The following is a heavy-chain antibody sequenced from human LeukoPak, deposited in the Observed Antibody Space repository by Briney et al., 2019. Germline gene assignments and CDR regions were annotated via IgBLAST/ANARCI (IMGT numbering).Heavy chain of an antibody. CDR1: GFTFSTYS. CDR2: ISSGSSTI. V-gene: IGHV3-48*02. D-gene: IGHD5-12*01. Sequence: AGGSLRLSCAASGFTFSTYSMNWVRQAPGKGLEWVSYISSGSSTIYYADSVKGRFTISRDNAKNSLYLQMNSLRDEDTAVYSCARDRGGGYDFDYWGLGTLVTVSS. CDR3: ARDRGGGYDFDY. J-gene: IGHJ4*02.